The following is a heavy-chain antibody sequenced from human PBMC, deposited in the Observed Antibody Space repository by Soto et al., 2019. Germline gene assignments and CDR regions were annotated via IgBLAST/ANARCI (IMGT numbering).Heavy chain of an antibody. J-gene: IGHJ6*02. Sequence: QVHLVESGGGVVQPGTSLRLSCAASGFSFSDYGMHWVRQAPGKGLEWLTIIWFDASHEYYADSVKGRFTISRDNSNNSLYLQLNMLTADDTAVYFCARDQGRATADGPLGNGLDVWGQGTAVTVSS. D-gene: IGHD6-13*01. CDR1: GFSFSDYG. CDR3: ARDQGRATADGPLGNGLDV. V-gene: IGHV3-33*01. CDR2: IWFDASHE.